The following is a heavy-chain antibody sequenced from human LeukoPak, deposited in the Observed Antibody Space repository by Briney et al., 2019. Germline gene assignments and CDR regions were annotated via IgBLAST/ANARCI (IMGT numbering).Heavy chain of an antibody. CDR3: LRDMHV. CDR1: GFTFTAYW. V-gene: IGHV3-7*01. CDR2: IKPDENEI. Sequence: GESLRLSCAASGFTFTAYWMSWVRQAPGKGLEWVANIKPDENEIYYVDSVKGRFTISRDNAKMSLYLQMTSLRAEVTAVYYCLRDMHVWGQGTTVTVSS. J-gene: IGHJ6*02.